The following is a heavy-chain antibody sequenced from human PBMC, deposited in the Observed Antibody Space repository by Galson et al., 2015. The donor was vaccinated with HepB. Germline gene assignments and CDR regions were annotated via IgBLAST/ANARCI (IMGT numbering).Heavy chain of an antibody. J-gene: IGHJ4*02. Sequence: SVKVSCKASGDIFTNYGFSWVRQAPGQGLEWMGWISVYTGNTHFAKKFQGRVTMTTDTSTNTVYMELRSLRPDDTALYYCARASASSDAAATGDYWGQGTLVTVSS. CDR1: GDIFTNYG. CDR3: ARASASSDAAATGDY. D-gene: IGHD4-11*01. V-gene: IGHV1-18*01. CDR2: ISVYTGNT.